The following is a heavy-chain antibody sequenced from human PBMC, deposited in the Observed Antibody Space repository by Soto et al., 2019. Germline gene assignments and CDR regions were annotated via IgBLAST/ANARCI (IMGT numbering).Heavy chain of an antibody. CDR3: ARDNDRSGNFSYFEF. CDR1: GFIFSNYG. V-gene: IGHV3-33*01. CDR2: IWHDGSKT. Sequence: GGSLRLSCVASGFIFSNYGIDWVRQAPGKGLEWVAGIWHDGSKTYFADSVKGRFTISRDNTKKTVDLQMNSLRDEDTAVYYCARDNDRSGNFSYFEFGGQGT. D-gene: IGHD3-22*01. J-gene: IGHJ4*02.